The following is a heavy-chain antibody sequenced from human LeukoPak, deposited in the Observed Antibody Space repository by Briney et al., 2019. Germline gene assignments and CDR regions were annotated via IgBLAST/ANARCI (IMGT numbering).Heavy chain of an antibody. CDR2: ISAYNGNT. Sequence: SVKVSCKASGYTFTSYGISWVRQAPGQGLEWMGWISAYNGNTNYAQKLQGRVTMTTDTSTSTAYMELRSLRSDDTAVYYCARDPRYIVVVSAATNPNDAFDIWGQGTMVTVSS. CDR1: GYTFTSYG. V-gene: IGHV1-18*01. J-gene: IGHJ3*02. D-gene: IGHD2-2*01. CDR3: ARDPRYIVVVSAATNPNDAFDI.